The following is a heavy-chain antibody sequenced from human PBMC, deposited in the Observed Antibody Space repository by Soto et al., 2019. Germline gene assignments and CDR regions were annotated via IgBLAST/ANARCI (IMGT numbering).Heavy chain of an antibody. Sequence: PSETLSLTCAVSGHSISSGFYYWGWVRQPPGKGLEWIGSIYHTESTYYNPSLKSRVTMSVDTSKNQLSLKLSSMTAADTAVYFCARYGYTYSARLFDYWGQRTRVTVSS. J-gene: IGHJ4*02. CDR1: GHSISSGFYY. D-gene: IGHD5-12*01. CDR2: IYHTEST. V-gene: IGHV4-38-2*01. CDR3: ARYGYTYSARLFDY.